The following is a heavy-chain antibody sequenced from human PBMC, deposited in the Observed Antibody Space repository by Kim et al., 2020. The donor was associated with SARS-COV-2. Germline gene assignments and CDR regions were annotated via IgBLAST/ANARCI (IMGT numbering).Heavy chain of an antibody. V-gene: IGHV3-11*05. D-gene: IGHD2-8*01. CDR3: ARAQYAGYTGIFEY. J-gene: IGHJ4*02. Sequence: DSMKGRFSISRDNAKNSMSLQMNSVRAEDTAVYDCARAQYAGYTGIFEYWGQGTLVTVSS.